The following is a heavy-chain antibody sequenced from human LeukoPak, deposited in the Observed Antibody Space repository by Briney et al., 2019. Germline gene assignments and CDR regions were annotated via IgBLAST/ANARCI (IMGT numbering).Heavy chain of an antibody. J-gene: IGHJ4*02. CDR2: ISYDGSNK. CDR3: ASQGVPRIALDY. CDR1: GFTFSSYA. Sequence: GGSLRLSCAASGFTFSSYAMHWVRQAPDKGLEWVAVISYDGSNKYYADSVKGRFTISRDNSKNTLYLQMNSLRAEDTAVYYCASQGVPRIALDYWGQGTLVTVSS. V-gene: IGHV3-30-3*01. D-gene: IGHD6-13*01.